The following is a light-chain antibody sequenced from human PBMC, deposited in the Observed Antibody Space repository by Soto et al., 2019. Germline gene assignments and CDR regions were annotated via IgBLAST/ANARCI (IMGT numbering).Light chain of an antibody. CDR2: SNN. CDR3: AAWDDSLNGYV. Sequence: VLTQPPSASGTPGQRVTISCSGSSSNIGSNTVNWYQQLPGTAPKLLIYSNNQRPSGVPDRFSGSKSGTSASLAISGLQSEDEAEYYCAAWDDSLNGYVFGTGTKVTVL. V-gene: IGLV1-44*01. J-gene: IGLJ1*01. CDR1: SSNIGSNT.